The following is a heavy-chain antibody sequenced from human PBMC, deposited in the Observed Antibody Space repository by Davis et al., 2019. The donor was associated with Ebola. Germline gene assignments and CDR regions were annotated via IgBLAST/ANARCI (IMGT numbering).Heavy chain of an antibody. V-gene: IGHV4-34*01. CDR3: ARGTPYGSGTFLKPHFDY. CDR1: GGSFSDYD. Sequence: SETLSLTCAVYGGSFSDYDWSWIRQPPGKGLEWIGEINHSGSTNYNASLKSRVTISVNTAKNQFSLKLASETAADTAVYYCARGTPYGSGTFLKPHFDYWGQGSLVTVSS. CDR2: INHSGST. D-gene: IGHD3-10*01. J-gene: IGHJ4*02.